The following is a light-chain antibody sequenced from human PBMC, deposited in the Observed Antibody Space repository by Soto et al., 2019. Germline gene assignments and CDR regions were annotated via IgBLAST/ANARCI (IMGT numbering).Light chain of an antibody. CDR3: MQALQTPFT. Sequence: DLVMTQSPLSLPVTPGEPASISCRSSQSLLYRNGDTYLDWYMQKPGQSPQLLIYLGFNRASGVRDRFSGSGSGTEFTLKISRVEAEDVGIYYCMQALQTPFTFGQGTKLEIK. J-gene: IGKJ2*01. V-gene: IGKV2-28*01. CDR2: LGF. CDR1: QSLLYRNGDTY.